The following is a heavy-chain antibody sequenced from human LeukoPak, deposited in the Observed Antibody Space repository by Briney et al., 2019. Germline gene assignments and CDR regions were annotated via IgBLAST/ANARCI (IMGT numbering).Heavy chain of an antibody. CDR2: INHSGST. CDR3: ARGVSPDY. CDR1: GGSFSGYY. J-gene: IGHJ4*02. V-gene: IGHV4-34*01. Sequence: SETLSLTCAVYGGSFSGYYWSWIRQPPGKGLEWIGEINHSGSTNYNPSLKSRVAISVDTSKNQFSLKLSSVTAADTAVYYCARGVSPDYWGQGTLVTVSS.